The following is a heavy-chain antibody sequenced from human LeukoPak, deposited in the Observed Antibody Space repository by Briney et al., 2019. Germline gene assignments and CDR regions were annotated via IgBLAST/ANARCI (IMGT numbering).Heavy chain of an antibody. V-gene: IGHV1-18*01. CDR3: ARDVKVYSDYVWDKGFDY. CDR1: GYTFTSYV. J-gene: IGHJ4*02. CDR2: ISAYNGNT. D-gene: IGHD3-16*01. Sequence: ASVKVSCKASGYTFTSYVISWVRQAPGRGLEWMGWISAYNGNTNYAQKLQGRVTMTTDTSTSTAYMELRSLRSDDTAVYYCARDVKVYSDYVWDKGFDYWGQGTLVTVSS.